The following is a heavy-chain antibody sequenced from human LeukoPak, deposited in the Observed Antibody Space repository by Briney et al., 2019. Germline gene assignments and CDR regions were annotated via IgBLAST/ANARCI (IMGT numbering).Heavy chain of an antibody. CDR2: ISGSGGST. CDR3: AKDLGEILGYEPLDY. Sequence: PGGSLRLSCAASGFTFSSYAMSWVRQAPGKGLEWVSAISGSGGSTYYADSVKGRFTISRDNSKNTLYLQMNSLRAEDTAVYYCAKDLGEILGYEPLDYWGQGTLVTVSS. J-gene: IGHJ4*02. CDR1: GFTFSSYA. V-gene: IGHV3-23*01. D-gene: IGHD3-16*01.